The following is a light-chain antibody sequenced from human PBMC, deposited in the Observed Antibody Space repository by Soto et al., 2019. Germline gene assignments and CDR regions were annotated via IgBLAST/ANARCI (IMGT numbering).Light chain of an antibody. CDR3: QQYYNSVLT. J-gene: IGKJ4*01. Sequence: DIQMTQSPSSLSASLGDRVTITCRASQNISNFLNWVQHKPGNAPKVLISAASTLQSGVPPRFSGSESGTDFTLTISSLQPEDSASYYCQQYYNSVLTFGGGTKVEIK. V-gene: IGKV1-39*01. CDR2: AAS. CDR1: QNISNF.